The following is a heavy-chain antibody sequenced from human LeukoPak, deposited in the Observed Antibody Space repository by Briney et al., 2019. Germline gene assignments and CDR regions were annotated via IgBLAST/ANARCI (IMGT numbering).Heavy chain of an antibody. Sequence: SQTLSLTCTVSGGSISSGSYYWSWIRQPAGKGLEWIGRIYTSGSTNYNPSLKSRVTISVDTSKNQFSLKLSSVTAADTAVYYCARGGLQVDSWGQGTLVTVSS. CDR2: IYTSGST. V-gene: IGHV4-61*02. CDR3: ARGGLQVDS. J-gene: IGHJ4*02. D-gene: IGHD3/OR15-3a*01. CDR1: GGSISSGSYY.